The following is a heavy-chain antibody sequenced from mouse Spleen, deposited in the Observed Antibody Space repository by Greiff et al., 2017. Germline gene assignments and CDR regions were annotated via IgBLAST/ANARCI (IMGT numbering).Heavy chain of an antibody. CDR3: AITTATFYYAMDY. CDR2: IDPANGNT. Sequence: EVQLQESVAELVRPGASVKLSCTASGFNIKNTYMHWVKQRPEQGLEWIGRIDPANGNTKYAPKFQGKATITADTSSNTAYLQLSSLTSEDTAIYYCAITTATFYYAMDYWGQGTSVTVSS. D-gene: IGHD1-2*01. J-gene: IGHJ4*01. CDR1: GFNIKNTY. V-gene: IGHV14-3*01.